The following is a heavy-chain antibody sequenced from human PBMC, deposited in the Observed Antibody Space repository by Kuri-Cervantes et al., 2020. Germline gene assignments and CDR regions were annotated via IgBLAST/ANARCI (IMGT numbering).Heavy chain of an antibody. D-gene: IGHD2-15*01. Sequence: SETLSLTCTVSGGSISSSSYYWGWIRQPPGKGPEWIGSIYYSGSTYYNPSLKSRVTISVDTSKNQFSLKLSSVTAADTAVYYCARVVVAGSEDWFDPWGQGTLVTVSS. V-gene: IGHV4-39*07. CDR2: IYYSGST. J-gene: IGHJ5*02. CDR3: ARVVVAGSEDWFDP. CDR1: GGSISSSSYY.